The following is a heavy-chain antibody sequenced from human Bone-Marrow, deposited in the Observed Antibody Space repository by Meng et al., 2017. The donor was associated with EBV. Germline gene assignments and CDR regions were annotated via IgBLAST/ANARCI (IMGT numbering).Heavy chain of an antibody. CDR1: GAFVSSCSYY. J-gene: IGHJ4*02. CDR2: IYYNGDA. D-gene: IGHD1-26*01. V-gene: IGHV4-61*01. CDR3: ASTSGNLIYSDY. Sequence: QVKPRGSGPGLGKPSATLSPTCTVSGAFVSSCSYYWNWIRQPPGKGLEWIGYIYYNGDANYNPSLKSRVTISVDTSKNQFSLKLSSVTAADTAVYYCASTSGNLIYSDYWGQGTLVTVSS.